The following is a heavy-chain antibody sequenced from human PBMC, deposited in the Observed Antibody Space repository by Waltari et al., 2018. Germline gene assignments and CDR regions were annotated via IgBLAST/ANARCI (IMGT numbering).Heavy chain of an antibody. D-gene: IGHD4-4*01. V-gene: IGHV4-4*07. Sequence: QVQLQESGPGLVKPSETLSRTSTVSGGYISNCPFNWVWQAAGKGLEWIGGIHTTGGNNYNPSLESRVTRSGDTSKNQFSLHGKSGTAADTAVYYCARERHDYKDYNPLDYWGQGTLVTVSS. J-gene: IGHJ4*02. CDR3: ARERHDYKDYNPLDY. CDR1: GGYISNCP. CDR2: IHTTGGN.